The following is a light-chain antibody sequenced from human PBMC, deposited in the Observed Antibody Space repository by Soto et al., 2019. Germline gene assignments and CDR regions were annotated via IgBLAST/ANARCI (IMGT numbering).Light chain of an antibody. Sequence: EIVLTQSPGTLSLSPGERATLSCRASQSVSSNYLTWYQQKPGKAPRLLIYGASSRATGIPDRFSGRGSGADFTLTISRLEPEECAVYYCQQYGSSPFTFVPGTKVDIK. CDR3: QQYGSSPFT. V-gene: IGKV3-20*01. CDR1: QSVSSNY. CDR2: GAS. J-gene: IGKJ3*01.